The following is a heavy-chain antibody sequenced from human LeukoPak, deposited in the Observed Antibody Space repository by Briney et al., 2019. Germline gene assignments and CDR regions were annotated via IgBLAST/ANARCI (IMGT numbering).Heavy chain of an antibody. CDR2: INPNSGGT. D-gene: IGHD6-13*01. CDR1: GYTFTGYY. CDR3: ATGPYSSSWVPFDY. J-gene: IGHJ4*02. V-gene: IGHV1-2*02. Sequence: ASVKVSCKASGYTFTGYYMHWVRQPPGQGLELMGWINPNSGGTHYAQKFQGRVTMTRDTSINTAYAELSRLRSDDTAVYYCATGPYSSSWVPFDYWGQGSLVTVSS.